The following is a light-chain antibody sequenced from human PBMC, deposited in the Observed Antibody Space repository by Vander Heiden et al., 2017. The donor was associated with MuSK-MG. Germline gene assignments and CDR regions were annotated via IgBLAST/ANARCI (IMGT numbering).Light chain of an antibody. J-gene: IGLJ2*01. CDR2: YDD. V-gene: IGLV1-36*01. CDR1: SSNIGNNA. Sequence: QPVLTQPPSASEAPTQRVTISCSGSSSNIGNNAVNWYQQLPGKAPKLLIYYDDLLPSGVSDRFSGSKSGTSASLAISGLQSEDEADYYCAAWDDSLNGVVFGGGTKLTVL. CDR3: AAWDDSLNGVV.